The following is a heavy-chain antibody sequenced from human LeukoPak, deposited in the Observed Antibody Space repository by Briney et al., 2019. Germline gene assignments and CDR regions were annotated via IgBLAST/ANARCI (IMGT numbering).Heavy chain of an antibody. J-gene: IGHJ5*02. Sequence: ASVKVSCKAYGYTFSDYYMHCVPQAPGRGLECMGWINPKRGGANFAEKFQGRVTMTRDTSIRRVYMEMSRVTYDDTAVDYCARGVGTSWCEPWGKGTLVTVSS. V-gene: IGHV1-2*02. CDR2: INPKRGGA. D-gene: IGHD2-2*01. CDR3: ARGVGTSWCEP. CDR1: GYTFSDYY.